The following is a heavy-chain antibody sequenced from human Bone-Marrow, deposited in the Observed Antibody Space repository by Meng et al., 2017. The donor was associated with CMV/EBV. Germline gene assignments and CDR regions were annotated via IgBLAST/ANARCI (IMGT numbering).Heavy chain of an antibody. CDR1: GFTFSDYG. J-gene: IGHJ4*02. CDR3: ATSAPGADF. CDR2: ISSSGSTI. V-gene: IGHV3-11*01. Sequence: GGSLRLSCVASGFTFSDYGMHWVRQAPGKGLEWVSYISSSGSTIYYADSVKGRFTISRDNAKNSLYLQMNSLRAEDTAVYYCATSAPGADFWGQGTLVTVSS. D-gene: IGHD3-10*01.